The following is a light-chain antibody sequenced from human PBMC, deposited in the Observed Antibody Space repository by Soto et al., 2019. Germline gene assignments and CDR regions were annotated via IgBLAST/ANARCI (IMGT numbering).Light chain of an antibody. Sequence: DIQLTQSPSFLSASVGDRVPITCRASQDISSYLAWYQQKPGKAPKLLIYAASTLQSGVPSRFSGSGSGTEFTLTISSLQPEDFATYYCQQLNSYPITFGPGTRLEIK. CDR3: QQLNSYPIT. CDR1: QDISSY. J-gene: IGKJ5*01. CDR2: AAS. V-gene: IGKV1-9*01.